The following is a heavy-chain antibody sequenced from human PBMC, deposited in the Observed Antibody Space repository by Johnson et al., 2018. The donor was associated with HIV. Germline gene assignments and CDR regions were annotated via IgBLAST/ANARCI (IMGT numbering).Heavy chain of an antibody. CDR2: IRFDASDS. V-gene: IGHV3-30*02. CDR3: ASLYYNFWSGYSSSGWSQAFDI. J-gene: IGHJ3*02. D-gene: IGHD3-3*01. CDR1: GFPFSTYG. Sequence: QVQLVESGGGVVQPGWSLRLSCAASGFPFSTYGMHWVRQAPGKGLEWVAFIRFDASDSYYADSVKGRFTISRDNAKNSLYLQMNSLRAEDTAVYYCASLYYNFWSGYSSSGWSQAFDIWGQGTMVTVSS.